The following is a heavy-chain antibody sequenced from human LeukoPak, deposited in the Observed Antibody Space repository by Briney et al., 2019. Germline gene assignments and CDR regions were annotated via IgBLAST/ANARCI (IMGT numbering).Heavy chain of an antibody. Sequence: PGGSLRLSCAASGFTVSSNYMSWVHQAPGKGLEWVSVIYSGGSTYYADSVKGRFTISRDNSKNTLYLQMNSLRAEDTAVYYCARSRGYSYGFDYWGQGTLVTVSS. J-gene: IGHJ4*02. V-gene: IGHV3-53*01. D-gene: IGHD5-18*01. CDR2: IYSGGST. CDR1: GFTVSSNY. CDR3: ARSRGYSYGFDY.